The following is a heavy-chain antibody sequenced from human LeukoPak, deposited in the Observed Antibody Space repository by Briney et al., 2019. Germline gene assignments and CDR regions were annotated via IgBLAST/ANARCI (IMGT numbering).Heavy chain of an antibody. CDR1: GFTFSGSV. Sequence: PGGSLKLSCAASGFTFSGSVMHWVRQASGKGLEWVGRIRGRTKSYATAYAAAVKGRFTISRDDSKNTAYLQMNSLRAEDTAVYYCAKDLGRYRNNYFDYWGQGTLVTVSS. D-gene: IGHD1-26*01. J-gene: IGHJ4*02. CDR2: IRGRTKSYAT. V-gene: IGHV3-73*01. CDR3: AKDLGRYRNNYFDY.